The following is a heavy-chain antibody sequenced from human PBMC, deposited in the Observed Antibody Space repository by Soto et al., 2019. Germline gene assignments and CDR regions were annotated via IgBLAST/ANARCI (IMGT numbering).Heavy chain of an antibody. CDR3: EAKLGTTHYFDF. Sequence: SETLSLTCSVSGDPVSIGSYYWTWVRQHPVKGLEWIGYIYHTGSIYYNPSLQSRLIMSIDTSKNQFSLHLYSVTAADTAVYFCEAKLGTTHYFDFWGQGSLVTVSS. J-gene: IGHJ4*02. D-gene: IGHD7-27*01. CDR1: GDPVSIGSYY. V-gene: IGHV4-31*03. CDR2: IYHTGSI.